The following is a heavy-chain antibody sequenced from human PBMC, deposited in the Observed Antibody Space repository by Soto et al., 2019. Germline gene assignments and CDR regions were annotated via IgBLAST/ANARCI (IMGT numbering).Heavy chain of an antibody. CDR1: GGSTSSGGYS. Sequence: SETLSLTCAVSGGSTSSGGYSWSWLRQPPGKGLEWIGYIYHSGSSNYNPSLKSRVTILLDTSKNQLSLKLSSVTAADTAVYICVRFWPPPYSDALTDYTDAFDYWGQGTLVTVSS. V-gene: IGHV4-61*08. J-gene: IGHJ4*02. CDR3: VRFWPPPYSDALTDYTDAFDY. D-gene: IGHD3-9*01. CDR2: IYHSGSS.